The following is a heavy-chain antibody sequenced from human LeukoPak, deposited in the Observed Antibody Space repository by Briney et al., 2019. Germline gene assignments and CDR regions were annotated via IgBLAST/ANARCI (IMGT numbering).Heavy chain of an antibody. J-gene: IGHJ4*02. CDR1: GFTFSSYS. Sequence: PGGSLRLSCAASGFTFSSYSMNWVRQAPGKGLDWVSSISSSSSYIYYADSVKGRFTISRDNAKNSLYLQMNSLRAEDTAVYYCARDRLQSGSDYWGQGTLVTVSS. D-gene: IGHD2-15*01. CDR2: ISSSSSYI. V-gene: IGHV3-21*01. CDR3: ARDRLQSGSDY.